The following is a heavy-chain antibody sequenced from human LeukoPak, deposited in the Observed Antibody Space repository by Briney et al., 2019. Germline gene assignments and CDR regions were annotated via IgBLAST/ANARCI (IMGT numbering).Heavy chain of an antibody. Sequence: ASVKVSCKASGYTFTGYYMHWVRQAPGQGLEWMGWINPNSGGTNYAQKFQGRVTMTRDTSISTAYMELSRLRSDDTAVYYCARGGGIRITMIVVVITGPKDLDYWGQGTLVTVSS. V-gene: IGHV1-2*02. CDR1: GYTFTGYY. CDR2: INPNSGGT. D-gene: IGHD3-22*01. J-gene: IGHJ4*02. CDR3: ARGGGIRITMIVVVITGPKDLDY.